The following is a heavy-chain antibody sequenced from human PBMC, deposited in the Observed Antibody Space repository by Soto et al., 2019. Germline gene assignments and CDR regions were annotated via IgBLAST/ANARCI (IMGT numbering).Heavy chain of an antibody. J-gene: IGHJ4*02. CDR3: AHINRALDPYGGNT. V-gene: IGHV3-15*01. D-gene: IGHD1-1*01. Sequence: PGGSLRLSCAVSGLTFKNAWMNWVRQAPGQGLEWVGRSIREGDTRPIDYAAPAKGRFTISRDDSRDMLYLQMDSLKTEDTAVYYCAHINRALDPYGGNTWGQGTLVTVSS. CDR2: SIREGDTRPI. CDR1: GLTFKNAW.